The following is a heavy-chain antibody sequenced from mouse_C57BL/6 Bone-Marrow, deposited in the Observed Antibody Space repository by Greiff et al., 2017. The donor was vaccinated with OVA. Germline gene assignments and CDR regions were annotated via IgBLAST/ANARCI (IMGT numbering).Heavy chain of an antibody. D-gene: IGHD2-3*01. Sequence: EVQLKQSGAELVRPGASVKLSCTASGFNIKDDYMHWVKQRPEQGLEWIGWIDPENGDTEYASKFQGKATITADTSSNTAYLQLSSLTSEDTAVYYCTTGWLLLYYAMDYWGQGTSVTVSS. CDR1: GFNIKDDY. J-gene: IGHJ4*01. CDR2: IDPENGDT. V-gene: IGHV14-4*01. CDR3: TTGWLLLYYAMDY.